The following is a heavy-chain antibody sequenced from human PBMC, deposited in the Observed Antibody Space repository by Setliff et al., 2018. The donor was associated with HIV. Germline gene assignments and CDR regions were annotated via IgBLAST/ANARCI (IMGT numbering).Heavy chain of an antibody. CDR2: IITFFRTT. CDR1: GGTFSTYP. J-gene: IGHJ4*02. CDR3: ARDKTGDLWYFDS. Sequence: SVNVSCKASGGTFSTYPMNWVRRAPGQGLEWMGGIITFFRTTNYAQKFQGRATVTAHISTSTAYMELRSMRSDDTAVYYCARDKTGDLWYFDSWGQGTLVTVS. V-gene: IGHV1-69*06. D-gene: IGHD7-27*01.